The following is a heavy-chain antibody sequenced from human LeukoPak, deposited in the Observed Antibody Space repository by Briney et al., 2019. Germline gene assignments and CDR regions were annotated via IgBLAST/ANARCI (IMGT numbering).Heavy chain of an antibody. D-gene: IGHD2-2*01. Sequence: GESLKISCKGSGYSFTTYWIAWVRHMPGKGLEWMGVIYPGNSDITYSPSFQGQVTISVDKSISTAYLQWSSLKASDTAIHYCARHLSSITSCPHYWGQGTLVTVSS. CDR1: GYSFTTYW. CDR2: IYPGNSDI. V-gene: IGHV5-51*01. CDR3: ARHLSSITSCPHY. J-gene: IGHJ4*02.